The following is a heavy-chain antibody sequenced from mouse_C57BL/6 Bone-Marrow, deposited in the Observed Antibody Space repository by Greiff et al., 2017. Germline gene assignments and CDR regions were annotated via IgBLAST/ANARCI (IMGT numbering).Heavy chain of an antibody. V-gene: IGHV5-6*01. D-gene: IGHD2-5*01. CDR3: ARRSNYGCAY. Sequence: EVQGVESGGDLVKPGGSLKLSCAASGFTFSSYGMSWVRQTPDKRLEWVATISSGGSYTYYPDSVKGRFTISRDNAKNTLYLQMSSLKSEDTAMYYCARRSNYGCAYWGQGTLVTVSA. CDR1: GFTFSSYG. J-gene: IGHJ3*01. CDR2: ISSGGSYT.